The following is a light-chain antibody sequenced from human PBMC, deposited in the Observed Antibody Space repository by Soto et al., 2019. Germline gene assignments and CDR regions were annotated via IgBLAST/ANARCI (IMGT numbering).Light chain of an antibody. CDR2: DAS. Sequence: DIQMTQSPSTLSASVGDRVTITCRASQSISSWLAWYQQKPGKAPKLLIYDASSLESGVPSRFSGSGSGTEFPLTISSLHPDDFATYYCQQYNSYRTFGQGTKVEIK. J-gene: IGKJ1*01. V-gene: IGKV1-5*01. CDR1: QSISSW. CDR3: QQYNSYRT.